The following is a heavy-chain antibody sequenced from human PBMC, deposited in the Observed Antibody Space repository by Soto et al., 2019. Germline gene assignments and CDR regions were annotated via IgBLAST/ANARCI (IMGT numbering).Heavy chain of an antibody. CDR3: ARDGEGRAAAGLVS. V-gene: IGHV1-3*01. CDR1: GLTLSSYA. CDR2: VNAGNGEI. D-gene: IGHD6-13*01. J-gene: IGHJ5*01. Sequence: GASVKVSRKASGLTLSSYAINWVRQAPGQRLEWMGRVNAGNGEIKYSQKFQGRVSITRDTSANTAYMELSSLRFEDTAVNYFARDGEGRAAAGLVSWG.